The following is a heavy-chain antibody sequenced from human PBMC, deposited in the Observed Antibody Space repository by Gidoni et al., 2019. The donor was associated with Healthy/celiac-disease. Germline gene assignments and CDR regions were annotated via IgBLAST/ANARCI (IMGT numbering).Heavy chain of an antibody. V-gene: IGHV4-39*01. CDR1: GGSIGRSSYY. D-gene: IGHD6-13*01. CDR2: IYYSGST. CDR3: AGLFIAAAGVGWFDP. J-gene: IGHJ5*02. Sequence: QLHLLESGPGLVKPSEPLSLTCTVSGGSIGRSSYYWGWIRQPPGKGLEWIGSIYYSGSTYYNPSLKSRVTISVDTSKNQFSLKLSSVTAADTAVYYSAGLFIAAAGVGWFDPWGQGTLVTVAS.